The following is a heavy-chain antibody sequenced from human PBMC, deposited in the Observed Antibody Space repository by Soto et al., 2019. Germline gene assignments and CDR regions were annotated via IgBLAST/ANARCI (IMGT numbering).Heavy chain of an antibody. CDR2: INHSGST. V-gene: IGHV4-34*01. CDR1: GGSFSGYY. D-gene: IGHD3-16*02. CDR3: AREGRNYDYIWGSYRPRGGFDY. J-gene: IGHJ4*02. Sequence: QVQLQQWGAGLLKPSETLSLTCAVYGGSFSGYYWSCIRQPPGKGLEWIGDINHSGSTNYNPSLKSRVTISVDTSKNQFSLKLSSVTAADTAVYYCAREGRNYDYIWGSYRPRGGFDYWGQGTLVTVSS.